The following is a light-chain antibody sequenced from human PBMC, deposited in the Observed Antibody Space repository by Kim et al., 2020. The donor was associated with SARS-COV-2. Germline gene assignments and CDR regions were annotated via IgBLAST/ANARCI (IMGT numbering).Light chain of an antibody. CDR2: GAS. J-gene: IGKJ2*01. CDR1: QSLSRTF. Sequence: LSLSPGETATLSCRASQSLSRTFLAWYQQKPGQAPRLLIYGASNRATDIPDRFSGSGSGTDFTLTISRLEPEDSAVYYCQQYGSSFGQGTKLEI. CDR3: QQYGSS. V-gene: IGKV3-20*01.